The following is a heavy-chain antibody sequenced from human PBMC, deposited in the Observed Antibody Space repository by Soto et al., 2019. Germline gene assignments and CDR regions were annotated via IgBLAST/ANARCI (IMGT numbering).Heavy chain of an antibody. D-gene: IGHD2-21*02. CDR3: ARDPFCGNDCYFDV. CDR1: GGSISGFY. Sequence: PSETLSLTCTVAGGSISGFYWSWVRQPAGKGLEWIGRIYSSGATKYNPSLRNRVTMSVDTSTDQYSLNLASMTAADTAVYFCARDPFCGNDCYFDVWGQGTQVTVSS. V-gene: IGHV4-4*07. CDR2: IYSSGAT. J-gene: IGHJ4*02.